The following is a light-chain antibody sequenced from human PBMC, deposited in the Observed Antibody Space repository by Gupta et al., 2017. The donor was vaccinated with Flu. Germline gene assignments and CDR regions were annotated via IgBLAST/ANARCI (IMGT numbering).Light chain of an antibody. CDR3: QSYDSSLSGYV. Sequence: SVLPQPPSVYGASGQRVAISSTGSSSNIRAGYEVHWYQQHPGTAPQLLIYAHSDRPSGVPDRFSGSKSGISVSLAISGLQAEDEADYYCQSYDSSLSGYVFGTGTKVTV. V-gene: IGLV1-40*01. CDR2: AHS. J-gene: IGLJ1*01. CDR1: SSNIRAGYE.